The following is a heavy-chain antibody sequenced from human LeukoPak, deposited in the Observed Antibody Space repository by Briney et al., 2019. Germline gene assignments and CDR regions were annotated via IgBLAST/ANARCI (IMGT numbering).Heavy chain of an antibody. CDR3: ATDTSLNDAFDI. CDR1: GYTLTELS. D-gene: IGHD2/OR15-2a*01. CDR2: FDPEDGET. J-gene: IGHJ3*02. Sequence: ASVKVSCKVSGYTLTELSMHWVRQAPGKWLEWMGGFDPEDGETIYAQKFQGRVTMTEDTSTDTAYMELSSLRSEDTAVYYCATDTSLNDAFDIWGQGTMVTVSS. V-gene: IGHV1-24*01.